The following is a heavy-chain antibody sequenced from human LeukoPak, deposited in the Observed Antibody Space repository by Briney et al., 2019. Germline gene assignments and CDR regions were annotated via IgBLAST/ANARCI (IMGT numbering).Heavy chain of an antibody. D-gene: IGHD3-16*01. CDR2: IYPGDSGT. CDR1: GYSFTSYW. CDR3: ARQTFRTFIRHMDV. Sequence: GESLKISCKGSGYSFTSYWIAWVRQMPGKGLEYMGIIYPGDSGTRYSPSFQGQVTMSVDKSITTAYLQWSSLKASDTAMYYCARQTFRTFIRHMDVWGKGTTVTVSS. J-gene: IGHJ6*03. V-gene: IGHV5-51*01.